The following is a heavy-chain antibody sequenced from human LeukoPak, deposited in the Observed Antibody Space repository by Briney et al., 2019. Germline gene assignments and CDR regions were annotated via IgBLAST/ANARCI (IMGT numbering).Heavy chain of an antibody. Sequence: SETLSLTCTASGGSISSYYWSWIRQPPGKGLEWIGYIYTSGSTNYNPSLKSRVTISVDTSKNQFSLKLSSVTAADTAVYYCARQMSSSSLFDYWGQGTLVTVSS. CDR2: IYTSGST. V-gene: IGHV4-4*09. CDR1: GGSISSYY. CDR3: ARQMSSSSLFDY. D-gene: IGHD6-6*01. J-gene: IGHJ4*02.